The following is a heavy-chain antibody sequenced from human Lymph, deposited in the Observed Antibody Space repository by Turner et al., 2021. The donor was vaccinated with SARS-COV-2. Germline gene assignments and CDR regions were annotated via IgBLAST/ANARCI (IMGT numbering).Heavy chain of an antibody. Sequence: QVQLVESGGGVVQPGRSLGPPCAASGFPFSSYAMYWVRQAPGKGLEWVAVISYDGSNKYYADSVKGRFTISRDNSKKTLYLQMNSLRAEDTAVYYCARGDYYGSGSYPGKTFDCWGQGTLVTVSS. V-gene: IGHV3-30-3*01. D-gene: IGHD3-10*01. CDR1: GFPFSSYA. CDR2: ISYDGSNK. CDR3: ARGDYYGSGSYPGKTFDC. J-gene: IGHJ4*02.